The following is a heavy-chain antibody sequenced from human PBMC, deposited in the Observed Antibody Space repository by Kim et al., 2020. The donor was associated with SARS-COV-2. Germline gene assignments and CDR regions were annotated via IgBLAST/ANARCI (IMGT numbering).Heavy chain of an antibody. CDR1: GFTFDNYA. V-gene: IGHV3-9*01. J-gene: IGHJ3*02. Sequence: GGSLRLSCAASGFTFDNYAMHWVRQAPGKGLEWVAGLSWNGGDVGYADSVKGRFVISRDSAKRSLHLQMNSLKTDDTALYYCAKDMLAKISMVLAIDIWGQGTVVTVSS. D-gene: IGHD2-8*01. CDR3: AKDMLAKISMVLAIDI. CDR2: LSWNGGDV.